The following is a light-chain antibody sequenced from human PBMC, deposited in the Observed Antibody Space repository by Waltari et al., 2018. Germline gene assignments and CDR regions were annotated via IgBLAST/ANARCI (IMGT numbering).Light chain of an antibody. Sequence: DIQMTQSPSTLSASVGDRVTITCRASQSISSWLAWYQQKPGKAPKLLIYKASSLESGVPSRFSGSGSGTEFTLTISSLQPDDVAVYYCQQYYNTPQTFGQGTKVEVK. CDR3: QQYYNTPQT. V-gene: IGKV1-5*03. CDR1: QSISSW. J-gene: IGKJ1*01. CDR2: KAS.